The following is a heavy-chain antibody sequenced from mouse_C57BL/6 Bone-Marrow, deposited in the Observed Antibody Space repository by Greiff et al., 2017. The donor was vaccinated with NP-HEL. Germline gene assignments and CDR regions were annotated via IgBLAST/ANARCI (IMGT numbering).Heavy chain of an antibody. J-gene: IGHJ4*01. CDR3: ARGGYYDYVSYAMDY. CDR2: INPYNGGT. CDR1: GYTFTDYY. V-gene: IGHV1-19*01. Sequence: EVMLHQSGPVLVKPGASVKMSCKASGYTFTDYYMNWVKQSHGKSLEWIGVINPYNGGTSYNQKFKGKATLTVDKSSSTAYMELNSLTSEDSAVYYCARGGYYDYVSYAMDYWGQGTSVTVSS. D-gene: IGHD2-4*01.